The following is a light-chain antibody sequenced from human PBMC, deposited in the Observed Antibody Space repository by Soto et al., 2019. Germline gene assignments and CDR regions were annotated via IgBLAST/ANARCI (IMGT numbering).Light chain of an antibody. CDR1: QSVRNSY. Sequence: IVLTQFPDTLSLSPGERATLSCRASQSVRNSYLAWYQQRPGQAPRLLIYGADSRATGIPDRFSGSGSDTDFTLTISRLEPEDFAVYYCQQYGSSPRYTFGQGTKVEI. J-gene: IGKJ2*01. CDR3: QQYGSSPRYT. CDR2: GAD. V-gene: IGKV3-20*01.